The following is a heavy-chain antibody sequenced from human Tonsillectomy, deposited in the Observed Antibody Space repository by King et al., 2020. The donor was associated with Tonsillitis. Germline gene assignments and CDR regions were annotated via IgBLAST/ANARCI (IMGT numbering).Heavy chain of an antibody. CDR2: IYYSGTT. CDR1: GGSITSYY. D-gene: IGHD1-1*01. CDR3: ARVNNWNPHDYFDY. J-gene: IGHJ4*02. Sequence: QLQESGPGLVKPSETLSLTCTVSGGSITSYYWSWIRQPPGKRLEWIGYIYYSGTTNYNPSLRSRVTISVDTSNNHFSLRLSSVTAADTAVYYCARVNNWNPHDYFDYWGQGTLVTVSS. V-gene: IGHV4-59*01.